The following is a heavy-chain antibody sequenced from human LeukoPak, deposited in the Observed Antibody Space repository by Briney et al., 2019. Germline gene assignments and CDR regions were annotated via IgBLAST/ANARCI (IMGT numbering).Heavy chain of an antibody. CDR2: IWYDGSNK. CDR3: AKEDRYCSSTSCYIHYYYYMDV. J-gene: IGHJ6*03. CDR1: GFTFGSYG. V-gene: IGHV3-33*06. Sequence: GGSLRLSCAASGFTFGSYGMHWVRQAPGKGLEWVAVIWYDGSNKYYADSVKGRFTISRDNSKNTLYLQMNSLRAEHTAVYYCAKEDRYCSSTSCYIHYYYYMDVWGKGTTVTVSS. D-gene: IGHD2-2*02.